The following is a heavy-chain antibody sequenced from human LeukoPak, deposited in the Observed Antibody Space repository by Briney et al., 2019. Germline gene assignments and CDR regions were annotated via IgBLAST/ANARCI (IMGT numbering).Heavy chain of an antibody. J-gene: IGHJ4*02. Sequence: PSETLSLTCAVYGGSFSGYYWSWIRQPPGKGLEWIGEINHSGSTSYNPSLKSRVTISVDTSKNQFSLKLSSVTAADTAVYYCARYRWYCSGGSCHYFDYWGQGTLVTVSS. D-gene: IGHD2-15*01. CDR3: ARYRWYCSGGSCHYFDY. V-gene: IGHV4-34*01. CDR1: GGSFSGYY. CDR2: INHSGST.